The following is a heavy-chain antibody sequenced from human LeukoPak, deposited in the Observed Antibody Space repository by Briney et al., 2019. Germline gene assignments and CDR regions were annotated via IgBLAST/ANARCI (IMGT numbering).Heavy chain of an antibody. V-gene: IGHV4-59*01. J-gene: IGHJ4*02. CDR3: ARGVYIAAAQYGY. CDR2: IYYSGTT. D-gene: IGHD6-13*01. Sequence: SETLSLTRTVSGGSISSYYRSWIRQPPGKGLEWIGYIYYSGTTNYNPSLKSRVTISVDTSKNQFSLKLSSVTAADTAVYYCARGVYIAAAQYGYWGQGTLVTVSS. CDR1: GGSISSYY.